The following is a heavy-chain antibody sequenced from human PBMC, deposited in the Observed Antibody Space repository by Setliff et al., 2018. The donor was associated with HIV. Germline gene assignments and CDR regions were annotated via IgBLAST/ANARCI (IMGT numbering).Heavy chain of an antibody. CDR2: IYYSGST. J-gene: IGHJ5*02. V-gene: IGHV4-39*01. CDR3: VKHVDSDFSGDPDWFDP. Sequence: SETLSLTCTVSGGSISSSSYYWGWIRQPPGKGLEWIGSIYYSGSTYCNPSLKSRVTISADMSKNQFSLNLNSVTAADTAVYYCVKHVDSDFSGDPDWFDPWGQGIPVTVSS. CDR1: GGSISSSSYY. D-gene: IGHD2-15*01.